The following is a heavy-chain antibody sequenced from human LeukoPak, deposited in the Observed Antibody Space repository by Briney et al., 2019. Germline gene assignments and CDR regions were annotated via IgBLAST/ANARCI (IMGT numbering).Heavy chain of an antibody. Sequence: PGGSLRLSCAASGFNFSSYGMHWVRQAPGKGLECVAFIRYDGSNKYYADSVKGRFTISRDNSKNTLYLQMNSLRAEDTAVYYCAKDPVWYCSSTSCYGGDKTESYYYYMDVWGKGTTVTISS. CDR3: AKDPVWYCSSTSCYGGDKTESYYYYMDV. J-gene: IGHJ6*03. D-gene: IGHD2-2*01. V-gene: IGHV3-30*02. CDR1: GFNFSSYG. CDR2: IRYDGSNK.